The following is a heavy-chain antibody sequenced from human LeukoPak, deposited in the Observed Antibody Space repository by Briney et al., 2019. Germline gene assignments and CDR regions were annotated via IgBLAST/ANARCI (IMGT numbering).Heavy chain of an antibody. J-gene: IGHJ4*02. CDR3: ARMRGYYDSSGLRPYYFDY. CDR2: IYYSGST. V-gene: IGHV4-31*03. CDR1: GGSISSGGYY. Sequence: SQTLSLTCTVSGGSISSGGYYWSWIRQHPGKGLEWIGYIYYSGSTYYNPSLKSRVTISVDTSKNQFSLKLSSVTAADTAVYYCARMRGYYDSSGLRPYYFDYWGQGTLVTVSS. D-gene: IGHD3-22*01.